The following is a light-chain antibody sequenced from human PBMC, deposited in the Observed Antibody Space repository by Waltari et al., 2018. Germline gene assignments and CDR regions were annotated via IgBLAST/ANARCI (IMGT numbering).Light chain of an antibody. J-gene: IGLJ2*01. Sequence: QSVLTQSPSMSETPGQRVIISFSVSSSNIGNNYVSWYQHFPGMAPKLVMFKNSQRPSGVPDRFSGSSYGTSASLAISGLRSEDEADYYCATWDDSLSGVVFGGGTRLTVL. CDR2: KNS. CDR1: SSNIGNNY. CDR3: ATWDDSLSGVV. V-gene: IGLV1-47*01.